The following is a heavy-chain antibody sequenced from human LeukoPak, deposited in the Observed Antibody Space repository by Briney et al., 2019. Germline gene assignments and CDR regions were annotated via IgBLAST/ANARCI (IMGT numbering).Heavy chain of an antibody. CDR2: IYYSGST. D-gene: IGHD6-13*01. CDR1: GGSISSGGYY. V-gene: IGHV4-61*08. J-gene: IGHJ2*01. Sequence: PSETLSLTCTVSGGSISSGGYYWSWIRQPPGKGLEWIGYIYYSGSTNYNPSLKSRVTIPVDTFKNQFSLKLSSVTAADTAVYYCATSIAAAGDTRMNWYFDLWGRGTLVTVSS. CDR3: ATSIAAAGDTRMNWYFDL.